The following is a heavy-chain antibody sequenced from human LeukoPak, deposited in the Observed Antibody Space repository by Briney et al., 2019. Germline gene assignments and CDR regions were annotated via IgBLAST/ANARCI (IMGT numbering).Heavy chain of an antibody. CDR1: GFTFSSYG. CDR3: ARVKSLRFLEWLSLTPQYYFDY. Sequence: QPGGSLRLSCAASGFTFSSYGMHWVRQAPGKGLEWVAVISYDGSNKYYADSVKGRFTISRDNSKNTLYLQMNSLRAEDTAVYYCARVKSLRFLEWLSLTPQYYFDYWGQGTLVTVSS. D-gene: IGHD3-3*01. J-gene: IGHJ4*02. V-gene: IGHV3-30*03. CDR2: ISYDGSNK.